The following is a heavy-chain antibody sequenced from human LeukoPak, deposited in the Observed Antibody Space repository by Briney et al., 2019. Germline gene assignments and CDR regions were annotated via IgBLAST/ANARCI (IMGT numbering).Heavy chain of an antibody. V-gene: IGHV3-48*03. J-gene: IGHJ6*02. CDR1: GFTFSSYE. CDR2: ISSSGSTI. D-gene: IGHD2-15*01. CDR3: ARYCGGGSCYDDRYYYYYYGMDV. Sequence: GGSLRLSCAASGFTFSSYEMNWVRQAPGKGLEWVSYISSSGSTIYYADSVKGRFTISRDNAKNSLYLQMNSLRAEGTAVYYCARYCGGGSCYDDRYYYYYYGMDVWGQGTTVTVSS.